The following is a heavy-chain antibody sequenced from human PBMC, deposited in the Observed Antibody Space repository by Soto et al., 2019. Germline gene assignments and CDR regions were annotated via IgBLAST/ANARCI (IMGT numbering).Heavy chain of an antibody. J-gene: IGHJ4*02. D-gene: IGHD3-9*01. Sequence: GRSLRLSCAASGFTFSTYAVHWVRQAPGKRLEWVAVISYEGSNKYYADSVKGRFTISRDNSKNTLYLQMNSLIPEDTAFYYCAKASYDILTGRQRYLDSWGPGTLVTVPS. CDR2: ISYEGSNK. V-gene: IGHV3-30-3*01. CDR3: AKASYDILTGRQRYLDS. CDR1: GFTFSTYA.